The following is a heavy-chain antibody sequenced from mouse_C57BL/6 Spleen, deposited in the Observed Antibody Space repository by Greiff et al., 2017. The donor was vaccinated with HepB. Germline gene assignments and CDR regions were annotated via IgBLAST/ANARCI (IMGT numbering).Heavy chain of an antibody. CDR3: ARETYYYGSSYDYFDY. CDR2: ISYDGSN. V-gene: IGHV3-6*01. D-gene: IGHD1-1*01. Sequence: EVKLVESGPGLVKPSQSLSLTCSVTGYSITSGYYWNWIRQFPGNKLEWMGYISYDGSNNYNPSLKNRISITRDTSKNQFFLKLNSVTTEDTATYYCARETYYYGSSYDYFDYWGQGTTLTVSS. CDR1: GYSITSGYY. J-gene: IGHJ2*01.